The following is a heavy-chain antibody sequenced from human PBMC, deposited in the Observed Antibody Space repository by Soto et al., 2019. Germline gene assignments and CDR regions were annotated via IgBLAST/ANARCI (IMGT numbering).Heavy chain of an antibody. CDR3: ATEHHSSVHAGTFDH. D-gene: IGHD3-22*01. J-gene: IGHJ4*02. Sequence: QVQLVESGGGVVQPGRSLRLSCGASGFIFNTIVMHWLRQAPGKGLEWVAGIAYDGVDKHYADSVKGRFTISRDNSKNTVFMQMDTLRTEDTAVYYCATEHHSSVHAGTFDHWGQGTLVTVSS. CDR1: GFIFNTIV. CDR2: IAYDGVDK. V-gene: IGHV3-30-3*01.